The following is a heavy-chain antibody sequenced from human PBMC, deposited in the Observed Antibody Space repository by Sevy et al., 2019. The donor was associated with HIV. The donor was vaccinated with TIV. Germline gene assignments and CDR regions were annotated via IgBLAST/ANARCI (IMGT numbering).Heavy chain of an antibody. V-gene: IGHV3-48*01. Sequence: GGSLRLSCVASGFTFSSYSMNWVRQAPGKGLEWVSYISSSSDSSRTLYYTDSVKCRVSISRANAKNSVHLQMTSLRVGDTAVYYCARPDLSGWYFDFWGHGTLVTVSS. CDR3: ARPDLSGWYFDF. D-gene: IGHD6-19*01. CDR2: ISSSSDSSRTL. CDR1: GFTFSSYS. J-gene: IGHJ4*01.